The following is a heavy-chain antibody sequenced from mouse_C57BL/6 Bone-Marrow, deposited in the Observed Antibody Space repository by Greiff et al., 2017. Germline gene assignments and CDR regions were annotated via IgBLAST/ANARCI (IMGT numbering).Heavy chain of an antibody. V-gene: IGHV1-19*01. CDR2: INPYNGGT. D-gene: IGHD4-1*01. Sequence: VQLQQSGPVLVKPGASVKMSCKASGYTFTDYYMNWVKQSHGKSLEWIGVINPYNGGTSYNQKFKGKATLTVDKSSSTAYMELNSLTSEDSAVYYCARTGTFYAMDYWGQGTLVTVSA. CDR3: ARTGTFYAMDY. CDR1: GYTFTDYY. J-gene: IGHJ3*01.